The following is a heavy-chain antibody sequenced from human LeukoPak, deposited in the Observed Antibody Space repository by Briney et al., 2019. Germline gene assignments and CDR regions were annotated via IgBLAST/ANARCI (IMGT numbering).Heavy chain of an antibody. J-gene: IGHJ5*02. V-gene: IGHV1-46*01. CDR3: ASSVFRNPGDFDP. Sequence: ASVKVSCKASGYTFTSYYMHWVRQAPGQGLEWMGIINPSGGSTSYAQKFQGRVTMTRDTSTSTVYMELSSLRSEDTAVYYCASSVFRNPGDFDPWGQGTLVTVSS. CDR1: GYTFTSYY. CDR2: INPSGGST. D-gene: IGHD7-27*01.